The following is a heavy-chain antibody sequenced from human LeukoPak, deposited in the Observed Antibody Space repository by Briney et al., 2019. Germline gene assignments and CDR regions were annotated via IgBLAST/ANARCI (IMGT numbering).Heavy chain of an antibody. CDR2: VYPGDSNT. Sequence: GESLKISCQGSGYIFSTYWIAWVRQMPGKGLEWMGIVYPGDSNTRYSPSFQGQVTISADKSISTAYLQWSSLKASDTAMYYCARLAGSCLVFDYWGQGTLVTVSS. J-gene: IGHJ4*02. CDR1: GYIFSTYW. V-gene: IGHV5-51*01. D-gene: IGHD2-2*01. CDR3: ARLAGSCLVFDY.